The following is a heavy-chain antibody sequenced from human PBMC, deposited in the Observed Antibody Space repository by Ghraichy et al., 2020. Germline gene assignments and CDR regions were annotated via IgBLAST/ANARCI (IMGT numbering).Heavy chain of an antibody. Sequence: ASVKVSCKASGYTFTGYYMHWVRQAPGQGLEWMGWINPNSGGTNYAQKFQGRVTMTRDRSISTAYMELSRLRSDDTAVYLCASVPVYFGSGSYPYGFDIWGQGTMVTVSS. D-gene: IGHD3-10*01. CDR2: INPNSGGT. CDR3: ASVPVYFGSGSYPYGFDI. J-gene: IGHJ3*02. V-gene: IGHV1-2*02. CDR1: GYTFTGYY.